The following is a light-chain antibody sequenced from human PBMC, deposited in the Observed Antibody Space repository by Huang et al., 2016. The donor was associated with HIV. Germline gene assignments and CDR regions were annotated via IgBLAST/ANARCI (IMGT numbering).Light chain of an antibody. CDR2: GAS. J-gene: IGKJ4*01. CDR1: LSVSTK. V-gene: IGKV3-15*01. Sequence: ERVMTQSPATVSLSQGERATLSCRASLSVSTKVAWYQQSPGQAPRRLIYGASTRATGIPARFSGGVSGADFTLTIISLQSEDFAVYYCQQYDNWPLTFGGGTKVQIK. CDR3: QQYDNWPLT.